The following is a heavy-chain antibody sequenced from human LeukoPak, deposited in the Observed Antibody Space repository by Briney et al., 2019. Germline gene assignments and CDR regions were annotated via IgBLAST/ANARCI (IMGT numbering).Heavy chain of an antibody. Sequence: GGSVRLSCAASGFIFSSYAMSWVRQVPGKGLEWVSTISGSGASTYYADSVKGRFAISRNNSKNTLYLQMNSLRAEDTAVYYCAKDRSCTNDICHGDFDYWGQGTLVTVSS. V-gene: IGHV3-23*01. D-gene: IGHD2-8*01. CDR3: AKDRSCTNDICHGDFDY. CDR2: ISGSGAST. J-gene: IGHJ4*02. CDR1: GFIFSSYA.